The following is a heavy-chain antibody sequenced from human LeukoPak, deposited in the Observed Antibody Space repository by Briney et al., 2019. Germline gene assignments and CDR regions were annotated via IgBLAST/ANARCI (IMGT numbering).Heavy chain of an antibody. CDR2: ISYDGSNK. CDR3: AKDYYDILTGYSYYYYGMDV. V-gene: IGHV3-30*18. Sequence: PGGSLRLSCAASGFTFSSYGMHWVRQAPGKGLEWVAVISYDGSNKYYADSVKGRFTISRDNSKNTLYLQMNSLRAEDTAVYYCAKDYYDILTGYSYYYYGMDVWGQGTTVTVSS. CDR1: GFTFSSYG. D-gene: IGHD3-9*01. J-gene: IGHJ6*02.